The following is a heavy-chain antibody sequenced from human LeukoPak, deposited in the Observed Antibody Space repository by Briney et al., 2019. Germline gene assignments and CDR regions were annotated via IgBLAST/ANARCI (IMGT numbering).Heavy chain of an antibody. Sequence: PSETLSLTCTVSGGSISSYYWSWIRQPPGKGLEWIGYIYYSGSANYNPSLKSRVTISVDTSKNQFSLKLSSVTAADTAVYYCARSPQGVRPWRYFDLWGRGTLVTVSS. V-gene: IGHV4-59*08. CDR3: ARSPQGVRPWRYFDL. CDR1: GGSISSYY. D-gene: IGHD3-10*01. CDR2: IYYSGSA. J-gene: IGHJ2*01.